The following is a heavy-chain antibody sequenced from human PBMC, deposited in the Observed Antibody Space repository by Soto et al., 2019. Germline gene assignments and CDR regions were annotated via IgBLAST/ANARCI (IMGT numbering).Heavy chain of an antibody. D-gene: IGHD3-10*01. Sequence: QVQLVESGGGVVQPGRSLRLSCAASGFTFSSYAMHWVRQAPGKGLEWVAVISYDGSNKYYADSVKGRFTISRDNSKNTLYLQMNSLGAEDTAVYYCARAGHYYGSGSYYSWGQGTLVTVSS. CDR2: ISYDGSNK. V-gene: IGHV3-30-3*01. CDR3: ARAGHYYGSGSYYS. J-gene: IGHJ4*02. CDR1: GFTFSSYA.